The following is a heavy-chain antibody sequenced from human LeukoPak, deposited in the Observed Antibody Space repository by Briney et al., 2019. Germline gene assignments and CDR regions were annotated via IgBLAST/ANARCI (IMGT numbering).Heavy chain of an antibody. D-gene: IGHD3-22*01. CDR1: GYTFTGYY. CDR3: ARSGPYYYDSSGYYGTPLFDY. V-gene: IGHV1-2*02. Sequence: ASVKVSCKASGYTFTGYYMHWVRQAPGQGLEWMGWINPNSGGTNYAQKFQGRVTMTRDTSISTAYMELSRLRSDDTAVYYCARSGPYYYDSSGYYGTPLFDYWGQGTLVTVSS. CDR2: INPNSGGT. J-gene: IGHJ4*02.